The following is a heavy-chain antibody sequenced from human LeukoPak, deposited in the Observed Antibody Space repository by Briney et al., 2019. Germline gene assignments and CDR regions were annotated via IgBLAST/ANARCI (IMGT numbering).Heavy chain of an antibody. V-gene: IGHV4-39*01. Sequence: PSETLSLTCTVSGGSISSSSYYWGWIRQPPGKGLEWIGSIYYSGSTYYNPSLKSRVTVSVDTSKNQFSLMLSSVTAADTAVYYCARHEGRFDPWGQGTLVTVSS. CDR1: GGSISSSSYY. CDR2: IYYSGST. CDR3: ARHEGRFDP. J-gene: IGHJ5*02.